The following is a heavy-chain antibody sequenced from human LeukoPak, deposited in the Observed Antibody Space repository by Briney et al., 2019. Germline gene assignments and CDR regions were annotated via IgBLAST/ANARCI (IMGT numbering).Heavy chain of an antibody. CDR3: AGCGGDCYSPDS. Sequence: GGSLRLSCAASGFTFSSYWMHWVRKAPGEGLVWVSRISTDGTSTSYADSVKGRFTISRDNAKNTLYLQMNSLRAEDTAVYYCAGCGGDCYSPDSWGQGALVTVSS. J-gene: IGHJ4*02. CDR2: ISTDGTST. D-gene: IGHD2-21*01. CDR1: GFTFSSYW. V-gene: IGHV3-74*01.